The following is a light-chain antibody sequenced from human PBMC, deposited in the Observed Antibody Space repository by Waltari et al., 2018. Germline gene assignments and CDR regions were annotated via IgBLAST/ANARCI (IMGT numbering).Light chain of an antibody. Sequence: DIVMTQSPDSLAVSLGERATINCKYRQSVLYSSDNKNYLGWYQQKPGHPPKLLISWASTRESGVPDRFSGSGSGTDFTLTISSLQAEDVAVYYCQQYYSDPNNFGQGTKLEIE. CDR2: WAS. J-gene: IGKJ2*01. V-gene: IGKV4-1*01. CDR1: QSVLYSSDNKNY. CDR3: QQYYSDPNN.